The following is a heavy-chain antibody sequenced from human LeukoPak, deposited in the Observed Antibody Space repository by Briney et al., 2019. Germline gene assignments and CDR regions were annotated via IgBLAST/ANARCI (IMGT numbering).Heavy chain of an antibody. Sequence: ASVKVSCKASGYTFTGYYMHWVRQAPGQGLEWMGWINPKSGGTNYAQKFQGRVTMTRDTSISTACMELSRVRSDDTAVYYCASEESIAAGLDDTEYFQHWGQGTLVTVSS. V-gene: IGHV1-2*02. CDR3: ASEESIAAGLDDTEYFQH. J-gene: IGHJ1*01. CDR2: INPKSGGT. CDR1: GYTFTGYY. D-gene: IGHD6-25*01.